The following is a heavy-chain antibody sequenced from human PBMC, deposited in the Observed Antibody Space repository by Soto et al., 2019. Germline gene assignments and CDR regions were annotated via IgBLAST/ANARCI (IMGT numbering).Heavy chain of an antibody. CDR3: ARDHGRQDFQH. J-gene: IGHJ1*01. V-gene: IGHV1-69*12. Sequence: QVQLVQSGAEVKKPGSSVKVSCKASGGTFSSYAITWVRQAPGQGLEWMGGILHIFGTANYAQKSQARVTSTADESTGTSYMELSSLRSEDTAVYYCARDHGRQDFQHWGQGTLVTVSS. CDR2: ILHIFGTA. CDR1: GGTFSSYA.